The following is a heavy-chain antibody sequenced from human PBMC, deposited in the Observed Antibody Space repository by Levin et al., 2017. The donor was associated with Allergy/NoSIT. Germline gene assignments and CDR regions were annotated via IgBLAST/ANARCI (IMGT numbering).Heavy chain of an antibody. CDR3: ARTAYSSSYYVPRFDY. J-gene: IGHJ4*02. CDR1: GFTFSSYG. D-gene: IGHD3-10*02. V-gene: IGHV3-33*01. Sequence: GESLKISCAASGFTFSSYGMHWVRQAPGKGLEWVAVIWYDGSTKYYADSVKGRFTISRDNSKNTLFLQMNSLRVEDTAVYYCARTAYSSSYYVPRFDYWGQGTLVTVSS. CDR2: IWYDGSTK.